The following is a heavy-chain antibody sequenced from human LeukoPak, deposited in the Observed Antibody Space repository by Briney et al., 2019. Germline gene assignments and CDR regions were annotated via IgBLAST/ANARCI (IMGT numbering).Heavy chain of an antibody. D-gene: IGHD5-12*01. CDR1: GGSISSYY. V-gene: IGHV4-59*01. CDR3: ARDGRVAHFDY. CDR2: IYYSGST. Sequence: SETLSLTCTVSGGSISSYYWSWIRQPPGKGLEWIGYIYYSGSTNYNPSLKSRVTISVDTSKNLFSLKLSSVTAADTAVYYCARDGRVAHFDYWGQGTLVTVSS. J-gene: IGHJ4*02.